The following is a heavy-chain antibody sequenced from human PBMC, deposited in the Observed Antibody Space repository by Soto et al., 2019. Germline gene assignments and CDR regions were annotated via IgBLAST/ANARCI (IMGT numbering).Heavy chain of an antibody. J-gene: IGHJ4*02. CDR3: AQVVAKGY. D-gene: IGHD5-12*01. V-gene: IGHV3-23*01. CDR2: ISVSGGNT. Sequence: GSLRLSCAASGFTFSSYAMSWVRQAPGKGLEWVSAISVSGGNTYYTDSVKGRFTISRDNSKNTLYLQMKSLRAEDTAVYYCAQVVAKGYWGQGTLVTVSS. CDR1: GFTFSSYA.